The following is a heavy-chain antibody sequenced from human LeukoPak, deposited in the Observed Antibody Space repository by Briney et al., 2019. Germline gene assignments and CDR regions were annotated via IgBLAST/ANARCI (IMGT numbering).Heavy chain of an antibody. J-gene: IGHJ6*03. V-gene: IGHV3-64*01. D-gene: IGHD6-19*01. Sequence: GGSLRLSCAASGFTFSSYAMHWVRQAPGKGLEYVSAISSNGGSTYYANSVKGRFTISRDNSKNTLYLQMGSLRAEDMAVYYCATDYSSGWPSYYYYYMDVWGEGTTVTVSS. CDR2: ISSNGGST. CDR3: ATDYSSGWPSYYYYYMDV. CDR1: GFTFSSYA.